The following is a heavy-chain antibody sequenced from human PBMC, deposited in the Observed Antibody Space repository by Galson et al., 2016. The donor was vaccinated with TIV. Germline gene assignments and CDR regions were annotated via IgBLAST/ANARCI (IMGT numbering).Heavy chain of an antibody. CDR3: TRGSSVTATYYNHFGMDV. CDR1: GGTFNKYA. V-gene: IGHV1-69*13. CDR2: IIPIFRTT. D-gene: IGHD2-21*02. J-gene: IGHJ6*02. Sequence: SVKVSCKASGGTFNKYAISWVRQAPGQGLEWMGGIIPIFRTTNYAQKFQGRVTITADEFTSTSFMELSSLRFEDTAVYYCTRGSSVTATYYNHFGMDVWGQGTTVTVSS.